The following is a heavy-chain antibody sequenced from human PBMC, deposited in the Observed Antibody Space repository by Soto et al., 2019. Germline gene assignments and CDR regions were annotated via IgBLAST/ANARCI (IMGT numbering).Heavy chain of an antibody. V-gene: IGHV4-59*01. CDR3: ARRNPDVYYYGMDV. J-gene: IGHJ6*02. CDR1: GGSISSYY. CDR2: IYYSGST. Sequence: SETLSLTCTVSGGSISSYYWNWIRQPPGKGLEWIGYIYYSGSTNYNPSLKSRVTISVDTSKNQFSLKLSSVTAADTAVYYCARRNPDVYYYGMDVWGQGTTVTVSS.